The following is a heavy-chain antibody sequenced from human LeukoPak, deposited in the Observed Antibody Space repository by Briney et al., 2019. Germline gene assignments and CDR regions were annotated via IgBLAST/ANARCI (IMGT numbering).Heavy chain of an antibody. Sequence: GASVKVSCKASGYTFTGYYMHWVRQAPGQGLEWMGRINPNSGGTNYAQKFQGRVTITRNTSISTAYMELSSLRSEDTAVYYCARGRGGGLDEVDYWGQGTLVTVSS. J-gene: IGHJ4*02. V-gene: IGHV1-2*06. D-gene: IGHD1-26*01. CDR3: ARGRGGGLDEVDY. CDR2: INPNSGGT. CDR1: GYTFTGYY.